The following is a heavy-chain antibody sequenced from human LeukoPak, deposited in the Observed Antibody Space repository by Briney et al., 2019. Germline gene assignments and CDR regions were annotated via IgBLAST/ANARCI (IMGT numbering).Heavy chain of an antibody. J-gene: IGHJ4*02. CDR2: VNSDGSST. CDR3: AREDYGDYYLDY. V-gene: IGHV3-74*01. D-gene: IGHD4-17*01. Sequence: GGSLRLSCAASGFTFSNYWMHWVRQAPGKGLVWVSRVNSDGSSTTYADSVKGRFTISRDNAKNTLYLQMNSLRAEDTAVYYCAREDYGDYYLDYWGQGTLVTVSS. CDR1: GFTFSNYW.